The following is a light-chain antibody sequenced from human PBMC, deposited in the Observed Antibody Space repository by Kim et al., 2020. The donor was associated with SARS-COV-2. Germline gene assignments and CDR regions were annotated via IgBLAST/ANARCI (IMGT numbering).Light chain of an antibody. CDR1: QDISNY. V-gene: IGKV1-27*01. Sequence: SVGDRVPIACRASQDISNYLAWFQLKPGKAPKLLIYAASALQPGVPSRFSGSGSGTDFTLTVTSLQPEDVATYYCQKCDSAPWTFGQGTKVDIK. CDR3: QKCDSAPWT. CDR2: AAS. J-gene: IGKJ1*01.